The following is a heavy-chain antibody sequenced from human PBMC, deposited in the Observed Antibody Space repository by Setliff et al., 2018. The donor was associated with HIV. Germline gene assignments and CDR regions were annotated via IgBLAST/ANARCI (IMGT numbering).Heavy chain of an antibody. Sequence: PGGSLRLSCAASGFTFSSYWMHWVRQAPGKGLVWVSRINSGGSTYYADSVKGRLTISRDNSKNTLYLQMNSLRAEDTAVYYCAKPLTQWGVSPYHYAVDVWGQGTTVTVS. CDR1: GFTFSSYW. CDR3: AKPLTQWGVSPYHYAVDV. CDR2: INSGGST. D-gene: IGHD1-26*01. V-gene: IGHV3-74*01. J-gene: IGHJ6*02.